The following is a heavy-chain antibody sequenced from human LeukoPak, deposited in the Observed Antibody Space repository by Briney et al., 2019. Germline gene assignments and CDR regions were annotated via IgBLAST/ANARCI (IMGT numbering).Heavy chain of an antibody. CDR1: GGSISSSSYY. CDR2: IYYSGST. CDR3: AREAGRRWFGELFGFDP. D-gene: IGHD3-10*01. Sequence: SETLSLTCTVSGGSISSSSYYWGWIRQPPGKGLGWIGSIYYSGSTYYNPSLKSRVTISVDTSKNQFSLKLSSVTAADTAVYYCAREAGRRWFGELFGFDPWGQGTLVTVSS. V-gene: IGHV4-39*07. J-gene: IGHJ5*02.